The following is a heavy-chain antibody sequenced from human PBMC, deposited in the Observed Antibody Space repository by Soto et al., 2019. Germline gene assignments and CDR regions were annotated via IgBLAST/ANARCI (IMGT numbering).Heavy chain of an antibody. D-gene: IGHD6-13*01. J-gene: IGHJ5*02. CDR1: GFTFRSFT. CDR3: TRDASRDSSARGWFDN. CDR2: ISSNSAYI. V-gene: IGHV3-21*01. Sequence: GGSLRLSCAASGFTFRSFTMNWVRLGPGKGLEWVSTISSNSAYIYCTDALRGRFTISRDNAKNSLHLQMNSLRAEDTAVYYCTRDASRDSSARGWFDNWDPGTLVTVSS.